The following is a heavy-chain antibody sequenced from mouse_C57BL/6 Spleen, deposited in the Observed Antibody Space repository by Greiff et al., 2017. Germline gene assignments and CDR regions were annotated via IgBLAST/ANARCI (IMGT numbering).Heavy chain of an antibody. CDR2: ISSGSSTI. V-gene: IGHV5-17*01. CDR1: GFTFSDYG. J-gene: IGHJ4*01. D-gene: IGHD1-1*01. Sequence: EVKVVESGGGLVKPGGSLKLSCAASGFTFSDYGMHWVRQAPEKGLEWVAYISSGSSTIYYADTVKGRFTISRDNAKNTLFLQMTSLRSEDTAMYYCARSVDYGSSYYAMDYWGQGTSVTVSS. CDR3: ARSVDYGSSYYAMDY.